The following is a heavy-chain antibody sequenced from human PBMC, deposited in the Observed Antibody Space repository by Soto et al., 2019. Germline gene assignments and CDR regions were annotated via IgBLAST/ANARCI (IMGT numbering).Heavy chain of an antibody. D-gene: IGHD2-15*01. CDR3: AREGVVPYYCYGMDV. CDR2: ISSYNVDT. V-gene: IGHV1-18*01. Sequence: QAQLLQSGAEVKKPGASVKVSCKASGYTFTRSGISWVRQAPGQGPKWMGWISSYNVDTNYAQTFQGRVTMTTDTATSTAYMELSSLRSDAKAVSYCAREGVVPYYCYGMDVGGQGPPVTVSS. CDR1: GYTFTRSG. J-gene: IGHJ6*02.